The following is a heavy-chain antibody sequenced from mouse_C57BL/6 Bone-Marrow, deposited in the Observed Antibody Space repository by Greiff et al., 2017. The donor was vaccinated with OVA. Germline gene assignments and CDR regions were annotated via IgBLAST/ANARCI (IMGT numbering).Heavy chain of an antibody. Sequence: VKLMESGPGLVAPSQSLSITCTVSGFSLTSYAISWVRQPPGKGLEWLGVIWTGGGTNYNSALKSRLSISKDNSKSQVFLKMNSLQTDDTARYYCARNNNYGSSYWYFDVWGTGTTVTVSS. J-gene: IGHJ1*03. D-gene: IGHD1-1*01. CDR3: ARNNNYGSSYWYFDV. CDR2: IWTGGGT. V-gene: IGHV2-9-1*01. CDR1: GFSLTSYA.